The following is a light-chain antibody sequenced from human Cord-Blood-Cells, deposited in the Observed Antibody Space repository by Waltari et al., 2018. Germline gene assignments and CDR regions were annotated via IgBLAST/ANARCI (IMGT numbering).Light chain of an antibody. J-gene: IGKJ4*01. CDR1: QGISSY. CDR3: QQYYSYPLT. CDR2: AAS. V-gene: IGKV1-8*01. Sequence: AIWITQSPSSLSASTGDRVTITCRASQGISSYLAWYQQKPGKAPKLLIYAASTLQSGVPSRFSGSGSGTDFTLTIRCLQSEDFATYYCQQYYSYPLTFGGGTKVEIK.